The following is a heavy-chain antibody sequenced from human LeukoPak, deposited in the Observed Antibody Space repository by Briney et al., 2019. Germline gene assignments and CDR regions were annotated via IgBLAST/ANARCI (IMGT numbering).Heavy chain of an antibody. CDR1: GGTFSSYA. CDR3: ARVYCSSTSCPLYYYYGMDV. V-gene: IGHV1-69*13. D-gene: IGHD2-2*01. CDR2: IIPIFGTA. J-gene: IGHJ6*02. Sequence: GASVKVSCKASGGTFSSYAISWVRRAPGQGLEWMGGIIPIFGTANYAQKFQGRVTITADESTSTAYMELSSLRSEDTAVYYCARVYCSSTSCPLYYYYGMDVWGQGTTVTVSS.